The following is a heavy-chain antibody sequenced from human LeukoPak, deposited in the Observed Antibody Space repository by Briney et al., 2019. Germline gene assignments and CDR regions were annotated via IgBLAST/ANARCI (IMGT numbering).Heavy chain of an antibody. CDR2: INPNSGGT. V-gene: IGHV1-2*02. Sequence: ASVKVSCKASGYTFTSYGISWVRQAPGQGLEWMGWINPNSGGTNYAQKFQGRVTMTRDTSISTAYMELSRLRSDDTALYYCARGPGFGELYPLDYWGQGTLVTVSS. CDR1: GYTFTSYG. D-gene: IGHD3-10*01. CDR3: ARGPGFGELYPLDY. J-gene: IGHJ4*02.